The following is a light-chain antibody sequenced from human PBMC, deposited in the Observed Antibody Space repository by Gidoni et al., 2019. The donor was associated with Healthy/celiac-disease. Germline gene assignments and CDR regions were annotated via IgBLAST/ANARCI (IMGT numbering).Light chain of an antibody. J-gene: IGKJ3*01. Sequence: DTVMTQSPDSPAASLGERATINCKSSQSVLYSSNSKNYLAWYQQKPGQPPKLLIYWASTRESGVPDRFSGSGSGTDFTLTISSLQAEDVAVYYCQQYYSTPFTFGHGTKVDIK. CDR2: WAS. V-gene: IGKV4-1*01. CDR1: QSVLYSSNSKNY. CDR3: QQYYSTPFT.